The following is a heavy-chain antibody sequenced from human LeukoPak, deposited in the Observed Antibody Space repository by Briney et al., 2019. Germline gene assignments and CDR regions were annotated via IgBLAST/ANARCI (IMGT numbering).Heavy chain of an antibody. CDR2: INHSGST. D-gene: IGHD3-22*01. CDR3: ARKKEGYYDSSGYFDY. V-gene: IGHV4-34*01. J-gene: IGHJ4*02. CDR1: GGSFSGYY. Sequence: SETLSLTCAVYGGSFSGYYWSWIRQPPGKGLEWIGEINHSGSTNYNPSLKSRVTISVDTSKNQFSLKLSSVTAADTAVYYCARKKEGYYDSSGYFDYWGQGTLVTVSS.